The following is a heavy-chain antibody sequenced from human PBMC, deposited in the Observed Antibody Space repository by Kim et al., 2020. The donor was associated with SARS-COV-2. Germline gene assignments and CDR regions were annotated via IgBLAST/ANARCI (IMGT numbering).Heavy chain of an antibody. D-gene: IGHD3-10*01. CDR1: GYTFTSYY. J-gene: IGHJ4*02. CDR2: INPSGGST. CDR3: ARDIGYYGSGSYYNGRDRY. V-gene: IGHV1-46*01. Sequence: ASVKVSCKASGYTFTSYYMHWVRQAPGQGLEWMGIINPSGGSTSYAQKFQGRVTMTRDTSTSTVYKELSSLRSEDTAVYYCARDIGYYGSGSYYNGRDRYWGQGTLVTVSS.